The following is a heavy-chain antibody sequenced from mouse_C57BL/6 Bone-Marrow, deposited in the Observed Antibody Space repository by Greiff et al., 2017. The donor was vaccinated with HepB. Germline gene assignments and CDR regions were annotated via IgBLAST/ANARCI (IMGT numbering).Heavy chain of an antibody. CDR1: GYNFTSYW. V-gene: IGHV1-50*01. D-gene: IGHD2-4*01. CDR2: IDPSDSYT. CDR3: ANYDDDGYTMNY. Sequence: QVQLKQPGAELVKPGASVKLSCKASGYNFTSYWMQWVKQRPGQGLEWIGEIDPSDSYTNYNQKFKGKATLTVDTSSSTASMQLSSLPSEDPAVNYCANYDDDGYTMNYGGQGTPVPASS. J-gene: IGHJ4*01.